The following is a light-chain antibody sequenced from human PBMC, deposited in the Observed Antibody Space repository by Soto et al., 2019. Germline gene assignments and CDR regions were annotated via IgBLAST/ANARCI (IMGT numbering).Light chain of an antibody. Sequence: QSVLTQPASVSGSPGQSITISCTGTSSDVGGYNYVSWYQQHPGKAPKLMIYDVSNRPSGVSNRFSGSKSGNTASLTISGLQAEDEADYYCSSYTSSSTLYVLGTGTK. CDR2: DVS. V-gene: IGLV2-14*01. CDR3: SSYTSSSTLYV. CDR1: SSDVGGYNY. J-gene: IGLJ1*01.